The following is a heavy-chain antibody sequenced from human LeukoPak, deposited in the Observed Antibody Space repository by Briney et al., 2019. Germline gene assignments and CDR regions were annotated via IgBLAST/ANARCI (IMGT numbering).Heavy chain of an antibody. Sequence: PGRSLRLSCAASGFTFSSYAMHWVRQAPGKGLEWVAVISYDGSNKYYADSVKSRFTISRDNSKNTLYLQMNSLRAEDTAVYYCARDSFAVVTATPGGYWGQGTLVTVSS. CDR3: ARDSFAVVTATPGGY. D-gene: IGHD2-21*02. CDR1: GFTFSSYA. CDR2: ISYDGSNK. J-gene: IGHJ4*02. V-gene: IGHV3-30*04.